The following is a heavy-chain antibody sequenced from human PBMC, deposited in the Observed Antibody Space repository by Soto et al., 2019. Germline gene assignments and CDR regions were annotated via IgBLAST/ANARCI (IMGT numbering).Heavy chain of an antibody. Sequence: ASVKVTCKASGYTFTSYYMHWVRQAPGQGLDWMGIINPSGGSTSYAQKFQGRVTMTRDTSTSTVYMELSSLRSEDTAVYYCARDPGSATMVRELYYGMDVWGQGTTVTVSS. D-gene: IGHD3-10*01. CDR1: GYTFTSYY. J-gene: IGHJ6*02. V-gene: IGHV1-46*01. CDR3: ARDPGSATMVRELYYGMDV. CDR2: INPSGGST.